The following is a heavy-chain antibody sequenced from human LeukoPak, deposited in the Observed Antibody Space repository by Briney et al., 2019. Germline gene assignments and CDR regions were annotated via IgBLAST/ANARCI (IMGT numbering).Heavy chain of an antibody. V-gene: IGHV3-30*02. CDR2: IRSDGSNK. CDR1: GFTFSSYG. J-gene: IGHJ4*02. D-gene: IGHD3-10*01. CDR3: AKGITMVRGAHLDY. Sequence: GGSLRLSCAASGFTFSSYGMHWVRQAPGKGLEWVAFIRSDGSNKYYADSVKGRFTISRDNSKNTLYLQMNSLRAEDTAVYYCAKGITMVRGAHLDYWGQGTLVTVSS.